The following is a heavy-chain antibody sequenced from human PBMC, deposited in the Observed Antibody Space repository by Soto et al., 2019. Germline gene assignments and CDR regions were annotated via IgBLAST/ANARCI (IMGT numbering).Heavy chain of an antibody. J-gene: IGHJ6*02. V-gene: IGHV1-69*01. CDR2: IIPIFGTA. CDR1: GGTFSSYA. Sequence: QVQLVQSGAEVKKPGSSVKVSCKASGGTFSSYAISWVRQAPGQGLEWMGGIIPIFGTANSAQKLQGRVTISADESTSTDLMELRSLRSEDTAVYYCARGNRYNGNYIYYYYGMDVGGQGTTVTVSS. D-gene: IGHD1-7*01. CDR3: ARGNRYNGNYIYYYYGMDV.